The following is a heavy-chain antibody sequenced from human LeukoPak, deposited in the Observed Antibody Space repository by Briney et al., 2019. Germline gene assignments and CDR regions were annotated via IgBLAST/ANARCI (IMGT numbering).Heavy chain of an antibody. V-gene: IGHV4-38-2*02. CDR1: GDSISSSYY. D-gene: IGHD3-10*01. CDR3: ASGRRARSDYYGSGSYIAIDY. J-gene: IGHJ4*02. CDR2: IYHSGIT. Sequence: SETLSLTCTVSGDSISSSYYWGWIRQPPGKGLEWIGSIYHSGITYYNPSLKSRVTISADTSKNQFSLKLSSVTAADTAVYYCASGRRARSDYYGSGSYIAIDYWGQGTLVTVSS.